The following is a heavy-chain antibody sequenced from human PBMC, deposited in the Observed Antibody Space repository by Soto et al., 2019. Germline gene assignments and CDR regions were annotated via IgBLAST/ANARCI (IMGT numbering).Heavy chain of an antibody. V-gene: IGHV4-39*01. CDR2: VYYSGGA. CDR1: GGSFDNSHSF. CDR3: LRVVEAAARDTDSDS. D-gene: IGHD3-22*01. J-gene: IGHJ4*02. Sequence: SESLSLTGDVSGGSFDNSHSFWVWLRRPPGKGLELTESVYYSGGANYGASLKRRGTVSVNTSNKQLSLRVNDVTAADTAVYYCLRVVEAAARDTDSDSWGQGILVTVSS.